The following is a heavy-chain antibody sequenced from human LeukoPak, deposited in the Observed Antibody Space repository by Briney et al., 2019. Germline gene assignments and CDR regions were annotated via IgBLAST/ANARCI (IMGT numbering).Heavy chain of an antibody. CDR3: ARVLYYGSANYIDY. CDR1: GGSISSSSYY. D-gene: IGHD3-10*01. Sequence: SETLSLTCTVSGGSISSSSYYWGWIRQPPGKGLEWIGSIYYSGSTYYNPSLKSRVTISVDTSKNQFSLKLSSVTAADTAVYYCARVLYYGSANYIDYWGQGTLVTVSS. V-gene: IGHV4-39*07. J-gene: IGHJ4*02. CDR2: IYYSGST.